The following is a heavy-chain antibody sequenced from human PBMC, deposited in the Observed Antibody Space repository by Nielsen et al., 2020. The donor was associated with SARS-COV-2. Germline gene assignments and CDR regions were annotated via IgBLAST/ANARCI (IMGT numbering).Heavy chain of an antibody. J-gene: IGHJ4*02. CDR2: IYYSGST. D-gene: IGHD3-22*01. V-gene: IGHV4-59*01. Sequence: GSLRLSCTVSGGSISSFFWSWIRQPPGKGLEWIGYIYYSGSTTYNPSLKSRVTMSVDTSKNQFSLKLSSVTAADTAVYYCARDTTSHYYDTNEYYFDYWGQGTLVTVSS. CDR3: ARDTTSHYYDTNEYYFDY. CDR1: GGSISSFF.